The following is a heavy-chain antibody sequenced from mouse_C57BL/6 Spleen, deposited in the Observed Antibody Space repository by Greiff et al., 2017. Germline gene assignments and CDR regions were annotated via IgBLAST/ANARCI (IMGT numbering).Heavy chain of an antibody. J-gene: IGHJ2*01. CDR3: ARSDYGSSFFDY. Sequence: VQLQQPGASVKMSCKASGYTFTSYWITWVKQRPGQGLEWIGDIYPGSGSTNYNEKFKSKATLTVDTSSSTAYMQLSSLTSEDSAVYYCARSDYGSSFFDYRGEDTTLTVSS. D-gene: IGHD1-1*01. CDR2: IYPGSGST. CDR1: GYTFTSYW. V-gene: IGHV1-55*01.